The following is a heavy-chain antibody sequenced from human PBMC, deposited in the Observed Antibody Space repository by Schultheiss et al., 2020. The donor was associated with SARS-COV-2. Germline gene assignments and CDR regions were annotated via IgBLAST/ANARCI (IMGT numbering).Heavy chain of an antibody. V-gene: IGHV3-33*08. CDR1: GFTFSSYG. Sequence: GGSLRLSCAASGFTFSSYGMHWVHQAPGKGLEWVAVIWYDGSNKYYADSVKGRFTISRDNSKNTLYLQMNSLRAEDTAVYYCARERCTNGVCWDAFDIWGQGTMVTVSS. D-gene: IGHD2-8*01. CDR2: IWYDGSNK. J-gene: IGHJ3*02. CDR3: ARERCTNGVCWDAFDI.